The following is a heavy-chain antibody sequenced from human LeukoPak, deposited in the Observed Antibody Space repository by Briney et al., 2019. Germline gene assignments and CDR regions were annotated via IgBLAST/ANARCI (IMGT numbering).Heavy chain of an antibody. D-gene: IGHD3-9*01. J-gene: IGHJ6*03. V-gene: IGHV3-49*03. CDR2: IRSKAYEGTT. Sequence: GGSLRLSCTGSGFTFGDYAMSWFRQAPGKGLEWVGFIRSKAYEGTTEYAASVKGRFTISKDDSKSIAYLQMNSLKTEDTGVYYCTRDLNDILTGHHYYYYMDVWGKGTTVTVSS. CDR1: GFTFGDYA. CDR3: TRDLNDILTGHHYYYYMDV.